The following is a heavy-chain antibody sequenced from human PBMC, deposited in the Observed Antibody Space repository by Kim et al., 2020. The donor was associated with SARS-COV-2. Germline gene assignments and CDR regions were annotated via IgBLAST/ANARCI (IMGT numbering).Heavy chain of an antibody. D-gene: IGHD3-22*01. CDR1: GFTFSTYT. Sequence: GGSLRLSCAASGFTFSTYTINWVRQAPGKGLEWVSSISGSSTYIFYADSVKGRFTVSRDNAKNSLYLQMNSLRAEDTAVYYCARDSGGYYGSWGQGTLVT. J-gene: IGHJ5*02. CDR3: ARDSGGYYGS. V-gene: IGHV3-21*01. CDR2: ISGSSTYI.